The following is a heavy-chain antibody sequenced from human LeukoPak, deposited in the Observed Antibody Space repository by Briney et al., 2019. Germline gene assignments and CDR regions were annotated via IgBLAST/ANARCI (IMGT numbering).Heavy chain of an antibody. Sequence: SVKVSCKASGGTFSSYAISWVRQAPGQGLEWMGGIIPIFGTANYAQKFQGRVTITTDESTSTAYMELSSLRSEDTAVYYCAGGYCTNGVCYKFDYWGQGTLVTVSS. V-gene: IGHV1-69*05. CDR3: AGGYCTNGVCYKFDY. CDR1: GGTFSSYA. J-gene: IGHJ4*02. CDR2: IIPIFGTA. D-gene: IGHD2-8*01.